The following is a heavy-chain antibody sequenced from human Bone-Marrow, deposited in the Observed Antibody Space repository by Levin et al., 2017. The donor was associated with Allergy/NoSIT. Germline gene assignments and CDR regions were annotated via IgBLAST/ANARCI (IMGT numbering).Heavy chain of an antibody. V-gene: IGHV5-51*01. CDR2: IYPGDSDT. D-gene: IGHD5-18*01. Sequence: LGESLKISCKGSGYSFTSYWIGWVRQMPGKGLEWMGIIYPGDSDTRYSPSFQGQVTVSADKSISTAYLQWSSLKASDTAMYYCARHPQIEAAMAYNFDYWGQGTLVTVSS. J-gene: IGHJ4*02. CDR3: ARHPQIEAAMAYNFDY. CDR1: GYSFTSYW.